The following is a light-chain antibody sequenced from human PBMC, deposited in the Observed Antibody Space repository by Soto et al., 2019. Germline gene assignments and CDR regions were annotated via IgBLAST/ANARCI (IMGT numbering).Light chain of an antibody. J-gene: IGLJ1*01. CDR1: SSDVGSYNL. Sequence: QSVLTQPASVSGSPGQSITISCTGTSSDVGSYNLVSWYQQHPGKAPKLMIYEGSKRPSGVSNRFSGSKSGNTASLTISGLQAEDEADYYCCSYAGSSLYVFGTGTNVTV. CDR3: CSYAGSSLYV. V-gene: IGLV2-23*01. CDR2: EGS.